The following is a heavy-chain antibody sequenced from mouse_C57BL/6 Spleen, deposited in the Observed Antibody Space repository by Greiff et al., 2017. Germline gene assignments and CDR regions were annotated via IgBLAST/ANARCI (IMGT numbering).Heavy chain of an antibody. D-gene: IGHD1-1*01. V-gene: IGHV1-61*01. CDR1: GYTFTSYW. J-gene: IGHJ2*01. CDR2: IYPSDSET. Sequence: QVQLQQPGAELVRPGSSVKLSCKASGYTFTSYWMDWVKQRPGQGLEWIGNIYPSDSETHYNQKFKDKATLTVDKSSSTAYMQLSSLTSEDSAVXYCARRGLLRSYFDYWGQGTTLTVSS. CDR3: ARRGLLRSYFDY.